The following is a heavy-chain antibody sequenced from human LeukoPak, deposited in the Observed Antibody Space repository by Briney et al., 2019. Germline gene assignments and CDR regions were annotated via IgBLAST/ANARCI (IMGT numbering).Heavy chain of an antibody. V-gene: IGHV3-23*01. CDR1: GFTFSSYA. D-gene: IGHD6-19*01. J-gene: IGHJ3*02. CDR2: ISGGGGTT. Sequence: GGSLRLSCAASGFTFSSYAMIWVRLAPGKGLEWVSTISGGGGTTYYAVSVKGRFTISRDNSKSTLYLQMNSLRAEDTAVYYCAKDPAAVAGILVGDAFDIWGQGTMVTVSS. CDR3: AKDPAAVAGILVGDAFDI.